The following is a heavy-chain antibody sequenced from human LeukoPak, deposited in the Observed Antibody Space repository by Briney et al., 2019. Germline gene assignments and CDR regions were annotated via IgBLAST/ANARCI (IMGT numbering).Heavy chain of an antibody. Sequence: ASVKVSCKASGGTFSSYAISWVRQAPGQGLEWMGGIIPIFGTANYAQKFQGRVTITTDESTSTAYMELSSLRSEDTAGYYCARVGGGPFDYWGQGTLVTVSS. CDR2: IIPIFGTA. J-gene: IGHJ4*02. V-gene: IGHV1-69*05. CDR3: ARVGGGPFDY. D-gene: IGHD3-16*01. CDR1: GGTFSSYA.